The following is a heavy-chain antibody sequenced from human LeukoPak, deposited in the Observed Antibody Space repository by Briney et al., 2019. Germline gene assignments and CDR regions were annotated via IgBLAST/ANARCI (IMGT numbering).Heavy chain of an antibody. CDR3: ARAADLYDSSGYYLFDY. D-gene: IGHD3-22*01. CDR1: GGSISSDGYS. V-gene: IGHV4-30-2*01. CDR2: IYHSGST. J-gene: IGHJ4*02. Sequence: SETLSLTCAVSGGSISSDGYSWSWIRQPPGKGLEWIGYIYHSGSTYYNPSLKSRVTISVDRSKNQFSLKLSSVTAADTAVYYCARAADLYDSSGYYLFDYWGQGTLVTVSS.